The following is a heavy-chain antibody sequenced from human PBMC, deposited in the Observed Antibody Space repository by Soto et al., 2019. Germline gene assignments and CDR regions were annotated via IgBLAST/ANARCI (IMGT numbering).Heavy chain of an antibody. Sequence: XSVQVSRQAPADIFTRYYIHWVRQAPGHGLAWMGIINPNGGSTRFAQTFQGRITMTTDTATSTVYMELRSLRSEDTDIYYYSRSSGGVYGIIIEGSNWLAHWGQGSLVTVSS. V-gene: IGHV1-46*01. CDR3: SRSSGGVYGIIIEGSNWLAH. CDR2: INPNGGST. CDR1: ADIFTRYY. J-gene: IGHJ5*02. D-gene: IGHD1-26*01.